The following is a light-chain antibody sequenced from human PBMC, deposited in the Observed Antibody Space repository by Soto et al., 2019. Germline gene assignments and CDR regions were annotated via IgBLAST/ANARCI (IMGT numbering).Light chain of an antibody. CDR3: QQYETFSGT. Sequence: DIQMTQSPSTLSASVGDTVTVTFRASQSVSCWLAWYQQKPGVAPKLLIYYASALPRGAPSRFSGSGSGTKFTLTIASLQPDYCATYYCQQYETFSGTFGPGTKVEIK. V-gene: IGKV1-5*01. CDR1: QSVSCW. J-gene: IGKJ1*01. CDR2: YAS.